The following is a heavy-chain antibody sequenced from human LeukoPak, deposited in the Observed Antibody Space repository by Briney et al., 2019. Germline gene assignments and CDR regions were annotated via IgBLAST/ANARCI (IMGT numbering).Heavy chain of an antibody. V-gene: IGHV3-66*01. Sequence: GGSLRLSCAASGFTFSTYSMNWVRQAPGKGLEWVSLIYSGGSTYYADSVKGRFTISRDNSKNTLYLQMNSLRAEDTAVYYCARSPYDYGDYVGYYYYMDVWGKGTTVTISS. CDR3: ARSPYDYGDYVGYYYYMDV. D-gene: IGHD4-17*01. CDR2: IYSGGST. CDR1: GFTFSTYS. J-gene: IGHJ6*03.